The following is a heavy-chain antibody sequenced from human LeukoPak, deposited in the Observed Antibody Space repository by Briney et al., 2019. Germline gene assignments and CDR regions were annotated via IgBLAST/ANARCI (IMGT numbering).Heavy chain of an antibody. CDR3: ARDFPMVRGVISG. CDR2: IYHSGST. J-gene: IGHJ4*02. D-gene: IGHD3-10*01. Sequence: SETLSLTCTVSGYSISSGYYWGWIRQPPGKGLEWIGSIYHSGSTYYNPSLKSRVTISVDTSKNQFSLKLSSVTAADTAVYYCARDFPMVRGVISGWGQGTLVTVSS. CDR1: GYSISSGYY. V-gene: IGHV4-38-2*02.